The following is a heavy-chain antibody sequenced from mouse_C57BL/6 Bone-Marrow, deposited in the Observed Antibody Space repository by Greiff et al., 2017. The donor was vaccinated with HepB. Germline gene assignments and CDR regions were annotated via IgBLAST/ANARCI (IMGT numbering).Heavy chain of an antibody. CDR3: ARASSYYSNPWYFDV. D-gene: IGHD2-5*01. J-gene: IGHJ1*03. V-gene: IGHV5-4*01. CDR2: ISDGGSYT. CDR1: GFTFSSYA. Sequence: EVQRVESGGGLVKPGGSLKLSCAASGFTFSSYAMSWVRQTPEKRLEWVATISDGGSYTYYPENVKGRFTISSDNAKNKLYLQMSHLKSEDTAMYYCARASSYYSNPWYFDVWGTGTTVTVSS.